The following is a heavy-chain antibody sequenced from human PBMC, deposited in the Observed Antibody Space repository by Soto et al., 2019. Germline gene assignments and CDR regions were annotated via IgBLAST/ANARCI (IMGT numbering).Heavy chain of an antibody. D-gene: IGHD2-2*01. V-gene: IGHV3-74*01. CDR2: IDNGGSGT. CDR3: AQASQPGRIVVVPSAPLAY. Sequence: GGSLRLSCPASGITLSHFWMVRVRQTPGKGLVWVARIDNGGSGTSYADSVKGRFTISRDNAKNSLYLQMNSLGAEDTAVYYCAQASQPGRIVVVPSAPLAYWGQGALVTVSS. CDR1: GITLSHFW. J-gene: IGHJ4*02.